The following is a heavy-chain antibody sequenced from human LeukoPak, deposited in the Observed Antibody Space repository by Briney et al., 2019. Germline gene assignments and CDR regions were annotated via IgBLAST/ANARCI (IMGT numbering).Heavy chain of an antibody. Sequence: GGSLRLSCAASGFTFNTFNMNWVRQAPGKGLEWVSSITSGGDYIYYADSVRGRFTTSRDNAKNSLSLQLNSLRVEDTAIYYCARGHYDVLAASYKWTPDYWGQGTLVTVSS. V-gene: IGHV3-21*01. CDR2: ITSGGDYI. CDR3: ARGHYDVLAASYKWTPDY. D-gene: IGHD3-9*01. CDR1: GFTFNTFN. J-gene: IGHJ4*02.